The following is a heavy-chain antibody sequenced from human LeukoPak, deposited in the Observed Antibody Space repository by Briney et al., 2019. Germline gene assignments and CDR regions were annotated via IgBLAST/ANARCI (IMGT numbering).Heavy chain of an antibody. CDR2: FDPEDGET. V-gene: IGHV1-24*01. D-gene: IGHD6-19*01. CDR3: TTGKSSGWYSMYY. J-gene: IGHJ4*02. CDR1: GYTLTELS. Sequence: ASVKDSCKVSGYTLTELSMHWVRQAPGKGLEWMGGFDPEDGETIYAQKFQGRVTMTEDTSTDTAYMELSSLRSEDTAVYYCTTGKSSGWYSMYYWGQGTLVTVSS.